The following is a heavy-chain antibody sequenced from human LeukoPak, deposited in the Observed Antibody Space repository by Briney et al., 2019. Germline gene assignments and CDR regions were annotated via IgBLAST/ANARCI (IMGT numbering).Heavy chain of an antibody. D-gene: IGHD3-9*01. J-gene: IGHJ4*02. CDR1: GYTLTELS. Sequence: ASVKVSCTVSGYTLTELSMNWVRQAPGKGLEWMGGFDPEDGETIYAQKFHGRVTMTEDTSTDTAYMELSSLRSEDTAVYYCATPHVLRYFDWLLHYWGQGTLVTVSS. V-gene: IGHV1-24*01. CDR3: ATPHVLRYFDWLLHY. CDR2: FDPEDGET.